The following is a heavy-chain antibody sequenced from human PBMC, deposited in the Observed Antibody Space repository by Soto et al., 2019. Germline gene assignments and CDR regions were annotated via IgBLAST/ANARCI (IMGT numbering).Heavy chain of an antibody. CDR3: ARVALNCSSTSCPLQYYYYYYMDV. J-gene: IGHJ6*03. Sequence: PSETLSLTCTVSGGSISSYYWSWIRQPPGKGLEWIGYIYYSGSTNYNPSLKSRVTISVDTSKNQFSLKLSSVTAADTAVYYCARVALNCSSTSCPLQYYYYYYMDVWGKGTTVTVS. V-gene: IGHV4-59*01. CDR2: IYYSGST. CDR1: GGSISSYY. D-gene: IGHD2-2*01.